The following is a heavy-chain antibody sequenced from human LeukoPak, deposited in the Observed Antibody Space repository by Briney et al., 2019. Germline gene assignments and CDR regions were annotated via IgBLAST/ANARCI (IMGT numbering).Heavy chain of an antibody. D-gene: IGHD3-10*01. J-gene: IGHJ6*02. Sequence: GGTLRLSCAASGFTFDDYAMHWVRQAPGKGLEWVSGISWNSGSIGYADSVKGRFTISRDNAKNSLYLQMNSLRAEDTAVYYCAKGRMYYYGSGSLEDVWGQGTTVTVSS. CDR2: ISWNSGSI. CDR3: AKGRMYYYGSGSLEDV. V-gene: IGHV3-9*01. CDR1: GFTFDDYA.